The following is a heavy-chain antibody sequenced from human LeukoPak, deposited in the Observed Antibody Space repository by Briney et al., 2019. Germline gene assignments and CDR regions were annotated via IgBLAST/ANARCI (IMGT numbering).Heavy chain of an antibody. V-gene: IGHV3-23*01. CDR3: XKTFYSGSXXXXPHH. CDR2: XXYXGSGT. J-gene: IGHJ1*01. D-gene: IGHD3-10*01. Sequence: GGSLRLSCAASGFTFSSSAMAWVRHAPGKGLEWVSXXXYXGSGTYYXDSVKGRFTISRDNSENTVYLQMTSLRVEDTAEYYCXKTFYSGSXXXXPHHWGQGTLVXXSS. CDR1: GFTFSSSA.